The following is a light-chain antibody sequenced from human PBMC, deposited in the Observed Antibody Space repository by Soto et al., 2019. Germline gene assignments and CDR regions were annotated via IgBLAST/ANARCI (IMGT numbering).Light chain of an antibody. Sequence: QSVLSQPPSASGTPGQRVTISCSGSRSNIGSNTVNWYQQLPGTAPKLLIYSNNQRPSGVPDRFSGSKSGTSASLAVRGLQSEDEPDYYCAAWDDSLNGHVVFGGGTKLTVL. CDR1: RSNIGSNT. CDR2: SNN. CDR3: AAWDDSLNGHVV. V-gene: IGLV1-44*01. J-gene: IGLJ2*01.